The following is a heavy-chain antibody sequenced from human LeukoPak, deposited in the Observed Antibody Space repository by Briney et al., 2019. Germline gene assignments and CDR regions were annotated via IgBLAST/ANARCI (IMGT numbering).Heavy chain of an antibody. Sequence: SETLSLTCAVYGGSFSGYYWSWIRQPPGKGLEWIGEINHSGSTNYNPSLKSRVTISLDTSKNQFSLNLSSVTAADTAVYYCAREGYCSGTSCYNFNYWGQGTLVTVSS. CDR2: INHSGST. V-gene: IGHV4-34*01. D-gene: IGHD2-2*02. CDR3: AREGYCSGTSCYNFNY. J-gene: IGHJ4*02. CDR1: GGSFSGYY.